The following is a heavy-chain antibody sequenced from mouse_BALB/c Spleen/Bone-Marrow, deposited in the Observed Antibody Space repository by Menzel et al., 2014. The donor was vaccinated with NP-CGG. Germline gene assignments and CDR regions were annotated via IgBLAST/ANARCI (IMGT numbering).Heavy chain of an antibody. J-gene: IGHJ4*01. CDR1: GYAFSSYW. V-gene: IGHV1-80*01. Sequence: VLLQQSGAELVRRGSSVTISCKASGYAFSSYWMNWEKHRPGQGLEWIGQVYPGDGDTNYNGKFKGKATLTADKSSSTAYMQPKSLTSEDSAVYFCARAEGNYWAKGYWGQGTSVTV. CDR3: ARAEGNYWAKGY. CDR2: VYPGDGDT. D-gene: IGHD2-1*01.